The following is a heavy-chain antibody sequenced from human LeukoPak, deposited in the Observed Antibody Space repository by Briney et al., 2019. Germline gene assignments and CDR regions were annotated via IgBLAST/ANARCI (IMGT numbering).Heavy chain of an antibody. CDR1: GYTFTTYG. CDR2: ISTYNDNT. D-gene: IGHD3-10*01. CDR3: ARDRNWNYYASGSYWDY. J-gene: IGHJ4*02. Sequence: ASVKVSCKASGYTFTTYGISWVRQAPGQGLEWMGWISTYNDNTHFAQKLQGRVTMTTDTSTSTAYMDLRGLRSDDTAVYYCARDRNWNYYASGSYWDYWGQGTLATVSS. V-gene: IGHV1-18*04.